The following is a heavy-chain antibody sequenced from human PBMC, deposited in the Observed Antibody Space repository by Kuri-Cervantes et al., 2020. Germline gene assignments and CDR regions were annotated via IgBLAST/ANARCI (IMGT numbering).Heavy chain of an antibody. D-gene: IGHD4-17*01. CDR2: ISGGGDYT. J-gene: IGHJ4*02. Sequence: GESLKISCAASGFTFSSYAMTWVRQAPGKGLEWVSTISGGGDYTYHADSVKGRFTISRDNSKNTLYLQMNSLRAEDTAVYYCARVPDYGDYVDYWGQGTLVTVSS. CDR1: GFTFSSYA. CDR3: ARVPDYGDYVDY. V-gene: IGHV3-23*01.